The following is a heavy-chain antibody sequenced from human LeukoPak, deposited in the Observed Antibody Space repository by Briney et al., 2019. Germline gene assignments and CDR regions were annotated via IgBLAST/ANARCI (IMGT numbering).Heavy chain of an antibody. Sequence: GTSLRLSCAASGFTFSGYGMHWVRQAPGMGLEWVAVISYDGSSKHYADSVKGRFTISRDNSKTTLYLLMNSLRAEDTAVYYCAKDSSYDYVWGSYRPSRAAYFDYWGQGTLVTVSS. J-gene: IGHJ4*02. CDR2: ISYDGSSK. D-gene: IGHD3-16*02. CDR1: GFTFSGYG. V-gene: IGHV3-30*18. CDR3: AKDSSYDYVWGSYRPSRAAYFDY.